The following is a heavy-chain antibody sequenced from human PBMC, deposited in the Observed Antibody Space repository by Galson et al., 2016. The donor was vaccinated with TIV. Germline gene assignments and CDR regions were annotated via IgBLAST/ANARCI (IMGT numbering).Heavy chain of an antibody. Sequence: QSGAEVKKPGESLKISCKGSGYRFSSYWIGWVRQRPGKGLEWLGIIFADDSGTRYSPSIEGQVTFSADKSIRTAYLQWSSLKASDTAIYYCARHFRYSDSSGYHYFDSWGQGTMVTVSS. V-gene: IGHV5-51*01. CDR1: GYRFSSYW. J-gene: IGHJ4*02. CDR2: IFADDSGT. CDR3: ARHFRYSDSSGYHYFDS. D-gene: IGHD3-22*01.